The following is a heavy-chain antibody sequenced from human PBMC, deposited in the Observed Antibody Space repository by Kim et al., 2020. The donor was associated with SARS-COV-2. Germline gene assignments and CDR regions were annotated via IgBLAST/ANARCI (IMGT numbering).Heavy chain of an antibody. CDR3: ARDRDDYGDYSWFDP. D-gene: IGHD4-17*01. J-gene: IGHJ5*02. V-gene: IGHV4-4*06. Sequence: NPALKSRLTMSVDMSKNQSSLELTSVTAADTAVYYCARDRDDYGDYSWFDPWGQGTLVTVSS.